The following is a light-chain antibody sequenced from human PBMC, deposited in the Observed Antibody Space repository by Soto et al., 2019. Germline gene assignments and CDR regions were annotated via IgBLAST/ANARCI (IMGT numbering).Light chain of an antibody. J-gene: IGLJ3*02. Sequence: QSVLTQPPSASGTPGQRVTISCSGSSSNIGSEAVNWYQQLPGTAPKLLIYSNNQRPSGVLDRFSGSKSGTSASLAISGLQSEDEADYYCAVWDDSLNGPVFGGGTKLTVL. CDR3: AVWDDSLNGPV. CDR1: SSNIGSEA. V-gene: IGLV1-44*01. CDR2: SNN.